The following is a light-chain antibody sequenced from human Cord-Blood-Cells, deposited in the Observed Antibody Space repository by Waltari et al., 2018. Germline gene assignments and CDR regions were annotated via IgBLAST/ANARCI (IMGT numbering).Light chain of an antibody. Sequence: EIVMTQSPATLSVSPGESATLSCRASQSVSSNLAWYQQKPGQAPRLLIYGASTRATGIPARFSGSGSGKEFTRTISSLQSEDFAVYYCQKYNNWPRTFGQGTKVEIK. CDR3: QKYNNWPRT. V-gene: IGKV3-15*01. CDR1: QSVSSN. J-gene: IGKJ1*01. CDR2: GAS.